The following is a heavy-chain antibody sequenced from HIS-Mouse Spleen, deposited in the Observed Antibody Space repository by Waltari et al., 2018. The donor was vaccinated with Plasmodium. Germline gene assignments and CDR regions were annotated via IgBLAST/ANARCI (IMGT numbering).Heavy chain of an antibody. CDR1: GYTFTGYY. CDR2: MNPNSGGT. V-gene: IGHV1-2*02. CDR3: ARVLGYKAAAGTFVEYFQH. J-gene: IGHJ1*01. Sequence: QVQLVQSGAEVKKPGASVKVSCKASGYTFTGYYMHWVRQAPGQGLEWMGWMNPNSGGTNYAKKFQGRVTMTRDTSISTAYMERSRLRSDDTAVYYCARVLGYKAAAGTFVEYFQHWGQGTLVTVSS. D-gene: IGHD6-13*01.